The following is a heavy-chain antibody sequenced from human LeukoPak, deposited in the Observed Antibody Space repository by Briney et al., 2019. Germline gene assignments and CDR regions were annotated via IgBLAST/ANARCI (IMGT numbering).Heavy chain of an antibody. CDR3: AKSGLYYDILTGYNYFDY. CDR2: ITGSADTT. Sequence: GGSLRLSCAASGFTFSTYAMTWVRQAPGKGLEWISGITGSADTTYYADSVKGRFTISRDNSKNTLYLQMNSLRAEDTAVYYCAKSGLYYDILTGYNYFDYWGQGTLVTVSS. CDR1: GFTFSTYA. J-gene: IGHJ4*02. V-gene: IGHV3-23*01. D-gene: IGHD3-9*01.